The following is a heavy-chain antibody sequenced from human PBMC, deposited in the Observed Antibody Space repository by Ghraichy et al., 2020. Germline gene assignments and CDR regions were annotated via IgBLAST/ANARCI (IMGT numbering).Heavy chain of an antibody. CDR3: ARHSYERSVYDS. D-gene: IGHD5-24*01. Sequence: SQTISLTCTVSGDSISSYYWSWIRQPPGKGLEWIGYIYTSGSTNYNPSLKSRVTISVDTSKNQFSLKLSSVTAADTAVYYCARHSYERSVYDSWGQGALVTVSS. J-gene: IGHJ4*02. V-gene: IGHV4-4*09. CDR2: IYTSGST. CDR1: GDSISSYY.